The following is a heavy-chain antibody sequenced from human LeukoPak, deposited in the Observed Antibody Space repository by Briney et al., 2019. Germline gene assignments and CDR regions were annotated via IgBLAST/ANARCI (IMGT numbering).Heavy chain of an antibody. CDR2: IIPIFGTA. J-gene: IGHJ4*02. CDR1: GGTFSSYA. V-gene: IGHV1-69*01. CDR3: ARTSYDYVWGSYRLSDY. Sequence: ASVKVSCKASGGTFSSYAISWVRQAPGQGLEWMGGIIPIFGTANYAQKFQGRVTITADESTSTAYMELSSLRSEDTAVYYCARTSYDYVWGSYRLSDYWGQGTLVTVSS. D-gene: IGHD3-16*02.